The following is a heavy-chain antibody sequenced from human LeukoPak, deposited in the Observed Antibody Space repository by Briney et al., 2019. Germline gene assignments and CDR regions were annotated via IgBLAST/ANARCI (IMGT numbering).Heavy chain of an antibody. D-gene: IGHD5-24*01. CDR1: GFTFSLYW. CDR3: ARTGDGYNSNYFDY. Sequence: GGSLRLSCVVSGFTFSLYWMNWVRQAPGKGLEWVANIKQDGSEEYYVDSVKGRFTISRDNAKNSLYLQMNSLRVEDTAVYYCARTGDGYNSNYFDYWGQGTLVTVSS. J-gene: IGHJ4*02. V-gene: IGHV3-7*01. CDR2: IKQDGSEE.